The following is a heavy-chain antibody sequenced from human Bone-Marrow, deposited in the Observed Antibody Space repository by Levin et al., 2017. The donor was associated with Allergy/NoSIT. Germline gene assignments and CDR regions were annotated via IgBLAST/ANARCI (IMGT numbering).Heavy chain of an antibody. D-gene: IGHD6-6*01. CDR2: INPNNGDT. CDR3: ARASLIAARSPFDY. CDR1: GYTFINFA. V-gene: IGHV1-18*01. J-gene: IGHJ4*02. Sequence: GESLKISCKASGYTFINFAISWVRQAPGQGLEWMGWINPNNGDTNYAQGLQGRVIMTTDTSTTTAYMEVRSLKSDDTAVYYCARASLIAARSPFDYWGQGTLVTVPS.